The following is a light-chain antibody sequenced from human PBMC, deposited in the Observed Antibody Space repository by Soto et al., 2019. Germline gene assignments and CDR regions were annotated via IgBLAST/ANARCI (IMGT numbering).Light chain of an antibody. V-gene: IGKV3-11*01. CDR1: PSVTNY. CDR3: QQRNIWPPVT. Sequence: EIVLTQSPATLSLSPGERATLSCRASPSVTNYLAWYQQKPGQPPRLLIYGAFNRAAGIPARFSGSGSGTDFTLTISSLEPEDSAVYYCQQRNIWPPVTFGPGTKVDFK. CDR2: GAF. J-gene: IGKJ3*01.